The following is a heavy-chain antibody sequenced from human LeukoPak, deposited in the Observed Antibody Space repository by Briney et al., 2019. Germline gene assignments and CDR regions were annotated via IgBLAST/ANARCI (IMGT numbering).Heavy chain of an antibody. D-gene: IGHD1-20*01. V-gene: IGHV3-53*01. CDR3: ARGYNWNRPPFDY. CDR2: IYSGGTT. Sequence: GGSLRLSCAASGFTVSNNYMSWVRQAPGKGLEWVSLIYSGGTTYYADSVEGRFTISRDNSKNTLYLQMNSLRAEDTAVYYCARGYNWNRPPFDYRGQGTLVTVSS. CDR1: GFTVSNNY. J-gene: IGHJ4*02.